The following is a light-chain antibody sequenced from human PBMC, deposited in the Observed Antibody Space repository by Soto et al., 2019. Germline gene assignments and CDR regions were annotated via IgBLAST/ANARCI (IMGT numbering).Light chain of an antibody. CDR3: QQYYISPRT. V-gene: IGKV4-1*01. CDR2: WAS. Sequence: DIVMTQSPDSLAVSLGERATINCKSSQSVLFSSNNKNYLAWYQQKPGQSPKLLIYWASTRKPGVPDRFSGSGSGTDFTLSISSLQAEDVAVYYCQQYYISPRTFGGGTKVEIK. J-gene: IGKJ4*01. CDR1: QSVLFSSNNKNY.